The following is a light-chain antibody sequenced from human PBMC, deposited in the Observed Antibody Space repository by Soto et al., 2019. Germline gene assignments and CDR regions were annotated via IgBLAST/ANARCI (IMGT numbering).Light chain of an antibody. J-gene: IGKJ1*01. Sequence: IQMTQSPSTLSASVGDRVTITCRASQSISSWLAWYQQKPGKAPKLLIYKASNLERGVPSRFSGSGSGTEFTLTISSLQPDDVATYYCQQYNSYSGTFGQGTKVDIK. CDR2: KAS. V-gene: IGKV1-5*03. CDR1: QSISSW. CDR3: QQYNSYSGT.